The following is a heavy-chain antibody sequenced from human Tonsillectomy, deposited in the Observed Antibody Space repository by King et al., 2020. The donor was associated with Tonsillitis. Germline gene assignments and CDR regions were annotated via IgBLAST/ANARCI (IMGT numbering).Heavy chain of an antibody. Sequence: VQLQESGPGLVKPSETLSFTCAVSGYSISSGYYWGWIRQPPGKGLEGIGSIYHSGSTYYNPSLKSRVTISVDTSKNQFSLKLSPVTAADTAVYYCARGGYYDSSGLKWGQGTLVTVSS. CDR1: GYSISSGYY. CDR3: ARGGYYDSSGLK. D-gene: IGHD3-22*01. J-gene: IGHJ4*02. CDR2: IYHSGST. V-gene: IGHV4-38-2*01.